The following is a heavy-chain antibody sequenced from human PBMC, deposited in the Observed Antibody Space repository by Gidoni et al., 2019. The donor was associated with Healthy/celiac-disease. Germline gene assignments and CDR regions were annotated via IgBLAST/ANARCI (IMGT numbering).Heavy chain of an antibody. Sequence: QVQLVQSGAEVKKPGASVKASCKASGYTFTSYAMHWVRQAPGQRLEWMGWINAGNGNTKYSQKFQGRVTITRDTSASTAYMELSSLRSEDTAVYYCAAGAIYYGMDVWGQGTTVTVSS. CDR3: AAGAIYYGMDV. CDR1: GYTFTSYA. J-gene: IGHJ6*02. V-gene: IGHV1-3*01. D-gene: IGHD6-13*01. CDR2: INAGNGNT.